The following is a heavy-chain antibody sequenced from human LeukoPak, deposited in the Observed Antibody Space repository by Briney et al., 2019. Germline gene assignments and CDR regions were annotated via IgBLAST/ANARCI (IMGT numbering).Heavy chain of an antibody. CDR3: ARGHYSSSSFWFDP. V-gene: IGHV4-59*11. CDR1: GGSISSLY. J-gene: IGHJ5*02. D-gene: IGHD6-6*01. Sequence: SETLSLTCTVSGGSISSLYWSWIRQPPGKGLEWIGYIHYSGSTNYIPSFKSRVTISLDTSKNQFSLKLTSVTAADTAVYYCARGHYSSSSFWFDPWGQGTLVTVSS. CDR2: IHYSGST.